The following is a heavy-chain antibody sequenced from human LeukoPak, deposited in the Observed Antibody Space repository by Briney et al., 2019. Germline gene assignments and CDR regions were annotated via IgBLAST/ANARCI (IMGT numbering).Heavy chain of an antibody. CDR3: ARDMELWLFNYYYYYMDV. CDR1: GFTFSSYW. Sequence: GGSLRLSCAASGFTFSSYWMLWVRQAPGKGLVWVSRINSDGSSTSYADSVKGRFTISRDNAKNTLYLQMNSLRAEDTAVYYCARDMELWLFNYYYYYMDVWGKGTTVTVSS. D-gene: IGHD5-18*01. V-gene: IGHV3-74*01. J-gene: IGHJ6*03. CDR2: INSDGSST.